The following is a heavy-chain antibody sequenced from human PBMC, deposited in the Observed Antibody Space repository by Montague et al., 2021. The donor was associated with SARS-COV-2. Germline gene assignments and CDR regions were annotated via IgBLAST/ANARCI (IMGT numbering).Heavy chain of an antibody. V-gene: IGHV4-34*01. Sequence: SETLSLTCAVHGGSFSTYSWNWIRQPPGKGLEWIGEIHHGGSTNYNPSLKSRVTISADTSKNQFSLTLTSVAAADTAVYYCARLGDGVVPSPILGVGPYYSYDYIDVWGKGTTVTVSS. J-gene: IGHJ6*03. CDR1: GGSFSTYS. D-gene: IGHD3-10*01. CDR3: ARLGDGVVPSPILGVGPYYSYDYIDV. CDR2: IHHGGST.